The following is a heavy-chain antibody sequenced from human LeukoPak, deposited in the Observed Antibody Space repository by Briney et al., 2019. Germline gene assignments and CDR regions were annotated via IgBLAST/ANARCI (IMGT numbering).Heavy chain of an antibody. CDR1: GGSISSYY. J-gene: IGHJ5*02. CDR2: IYYSGST. Sequence: PSETLSLTCTVSGGSISSYYWSWIRQPPGKGLEWIGYIYYSGSTNYNPSLKSRVTISVDTSKNQSFLKLSSVTAADTAVYYCARATGPGWFDPWGQGTLVTVSS. V-gene: IGHV4-59*01. CDR3: ARATGPGWFDP. D-gene: IGHD1-14*01.